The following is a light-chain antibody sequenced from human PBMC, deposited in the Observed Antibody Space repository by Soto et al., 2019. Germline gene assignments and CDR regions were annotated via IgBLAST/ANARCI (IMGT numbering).Light chain of an antibody. Sequence: VLTQPPSVSGAPGQRVTISCTGSSSTIGAGYDVHWYQQLPGTAPKLLIYGNSNRPSGVPDRFSGSKSGTSASLAITGLQAEDEADYYCQSYDSSLSGWGVFGGGTKLTVL. CDR1: SSTIGAGYD. V-gene: IGLV1-40*01. CDR2: GNS. CDR3: QSYDSSLSGWGV. J-gene: IGLJ2*01.